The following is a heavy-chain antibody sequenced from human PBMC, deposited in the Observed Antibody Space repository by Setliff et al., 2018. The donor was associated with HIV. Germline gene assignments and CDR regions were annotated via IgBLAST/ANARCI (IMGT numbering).Heavy chain of an antibody. CDR1: GDSFKSAYY. Sequence: SETLSLTCAAFGDSFKSAYYWGWIRQPPRKTLQWLGSVFYRGGAYYNPSFKARLTMSLDTSKNQFSLNLTSLTAADTAVYYCARQPETYYYDGGVYFPGPYFDYWGQGAPVTVSS. CDR2: VFYRGGA. J-gene: IGHJ4*02. CDR3: ARQPETYYYDGGVYFPGPYFDY. V-gene: IGHV4-38-2*01. D-gene: IGHD3-22*01.